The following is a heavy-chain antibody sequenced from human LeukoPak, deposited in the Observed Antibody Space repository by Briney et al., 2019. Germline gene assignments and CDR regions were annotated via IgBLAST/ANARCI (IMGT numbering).Heavy chain of an antibody. D-gene: IGHD3-22*01. CDR1: GFTFSSYD. CDR3: VRDYYDSSGYSDY. Sequence: PGGSLRLSCAASGFTFSSYDMNWVRQAPGKGLEWVSSISSSSTYIYYADSVKGRFTISRDNAKNSLSLQMNSLRAEDTAVYYCVRDYYDSSGYSDYWGHGTLVTVSS. V-gene: IGHV3-21*01. J-gene: IGHJ4*01. CDR2: ISSSSTYI.